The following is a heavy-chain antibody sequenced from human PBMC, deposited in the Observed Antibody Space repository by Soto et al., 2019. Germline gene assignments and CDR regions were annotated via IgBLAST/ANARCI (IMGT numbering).Heavy chain of an antibody. D-gene: IGHD2-2*01. CDR1: GGTFSSYA. V-gene: IGHV1-69*01. CDR2: IIPIFGTA. Sequence: QVQLVQSGAEVKKPGSSVKVSCKASGGTFSSYAISWVRQAPGQGLEWMGGIIPIFGTANYAQKFQGRVTITADESTSTAYMELRSLRSEDTAVYYCARGGCSSTSCCGNKYYYGMDVWGQGTTVTVSS. J-gene: IGHJ6*02. CDR3: ARGGCSSTSCCGNKYYYGMDV.